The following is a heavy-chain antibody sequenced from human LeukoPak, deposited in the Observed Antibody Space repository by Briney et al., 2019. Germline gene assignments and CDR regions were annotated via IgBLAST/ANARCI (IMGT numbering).Heavy chain of an antibody. CDR1: GSTFDGYA. V-gene: IGHV3-43D*03. CDR3: VKEKYIRIVGATVFDS. D-gene: IGHD1-26*01. CDR2: ILWNGGNT. J-gene: IGHJ5*01. Sequence: GGSLRLSCAAPGSTFDGYAMHWVRQAPGKGLEWVSLILWNGGNTYYADSVKARFTISRDNSKNSLYLQMNNLRVEDTALYFCVKEKYIRIVGATVFDSWGQGTLVTVSS.